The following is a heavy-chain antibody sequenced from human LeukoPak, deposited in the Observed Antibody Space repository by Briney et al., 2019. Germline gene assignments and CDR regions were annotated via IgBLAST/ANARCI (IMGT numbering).Heavy chain of an antibody. Sequence: PGGSLRLSCAASGFTFSSYWMSWVRQAPGKGLEWVANIKQDGSEKYYVDSVKGRFTISRDNAKNSLYLQMNSLRAEDTAVYYCARTDGSVGYSSSWYPAVVMPDYWGQGTLVTVSS. J-gene: IGHJ4*02. CDR3: ARTDGSVGYSSSWYPAVVMPDY. V-gene: IGHV3-7*01. D-gene: IGHD6-13*01. CDR2: IKQDGSEK. CDR1: GFTFSSYW.